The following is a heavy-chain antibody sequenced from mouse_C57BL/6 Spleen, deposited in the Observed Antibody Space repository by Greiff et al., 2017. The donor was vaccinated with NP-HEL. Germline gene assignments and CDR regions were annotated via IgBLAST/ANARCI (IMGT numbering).Heavy chain of an antibody. Sequence: VKLMESGAELVRPGTSVKVSCKASGYAFTNYLIEWVKQRPGQGLEWIGVINPGSGGTNYNEKFKGKATLTADKSSSTAYMQLSSLTSEDSSVYFCARSPDWDDAMDYWGQGTSVTVSS. CDR3: ARSPDWDDAMDY. J-gene: IGHJ4*01. D-gene: IGHD4-1*01. CDR2: INPGSGGT. CDR1: GYAFTNYL. V-gene: IGHV1-54*01.